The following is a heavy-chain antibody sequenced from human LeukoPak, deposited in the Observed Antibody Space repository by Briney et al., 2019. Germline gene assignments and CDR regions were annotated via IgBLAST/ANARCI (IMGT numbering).Heavy chain of an antibody. J-gene: IGHJ4*02. V-gene: IGHV4-34*01. Sequence: SETLSLTCAVYGGSFSGYYWSWIRQPPGKGLEWIGEINHSGSTNYNPSLKSRVTISVDTSKNQFSLKLSSVTAADTAVYYCARGRLSLNYYDSSGYPYWGQGTLVTVSS. CDR3: ARGRLSLNYYDSSGYPY. CDR2: INHSGST. CDR1: GGSFSGYY. D-gene: IGHD3-22*01.